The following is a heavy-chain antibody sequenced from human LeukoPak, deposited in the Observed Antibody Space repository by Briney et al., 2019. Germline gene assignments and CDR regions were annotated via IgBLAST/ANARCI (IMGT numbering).Heavy chain of an antibody. CDR1: GYTFTGYY. D-gene: IGHD5-12*01. Sequence: ASVKVSCKASGYTFTGYYMHWVRQAPGQGLEWMGWINPNSGGTNYAQKFQGRVTMTRDTSISTAYMELSRLRSDDTAIYYCAKNRGQTGYDWDIVKAIFDPWGQGTQVTVSS. CDR2: INPNSGGT. V-gene: IGHV1-2*02. J-gene: IGHJ5*02. CDR3: AKNRGQTGYDWDIVKAIFDP.